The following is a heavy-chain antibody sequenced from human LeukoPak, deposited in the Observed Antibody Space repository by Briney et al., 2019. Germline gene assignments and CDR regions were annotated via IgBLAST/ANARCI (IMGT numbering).Heavy chain of an antibody. CDR3: ATVGGATTIDY. D-gene: IGHD1-26*01. V-gene: IGHV4-34*01. Sequence: SETLSLTCAVYGGSFSGYYWSWIRQPPGKGLEWIGEINHSGSTNYNPSLKSRVTISVDTSKNQFSLKLSSMTAADTAVYYCATVGGATTIDYWGQGTLVTVSS. CDR2: INHSGST. J-gene: IGHJ4*02. CDR1: GGSFSGYY.